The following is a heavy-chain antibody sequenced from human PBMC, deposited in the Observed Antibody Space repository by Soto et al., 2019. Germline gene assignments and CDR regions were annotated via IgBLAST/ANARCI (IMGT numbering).Heavy chain of an antibody. J-gene: IGHJ4*02. D-gene: IGHD3-16*01. Sequence: SETLSLTCTVSGGSISSSSYYWGWIRQPPGKGLEWIGSIYYSGSTYYNPSLKSRVTISVDTSKNQFSLKLSSVTAADTAVYYCARQIRGDRLDYWGQGTLVTVSS. CDR3: ARQIRGDRLDY. CDR2: IYYSGST. V-gene: IGHV4-39*01. CDR1: GGSISSSSYY.